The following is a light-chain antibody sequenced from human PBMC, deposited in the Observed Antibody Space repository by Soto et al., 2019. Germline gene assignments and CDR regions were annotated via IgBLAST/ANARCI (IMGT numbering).Light chain of an antibody. V-gene: IGKV1-39*01. CDR1: QSIGRF. Sequence: DIQMTQSPSSLSASVVERVTITCRASQSIGRFLNWYQQKPGKAPNVLINVASTLRSGVPSRFSGSGSGTDFNLTINSLQPEDFATYFCQQSFTTPLTFGGGTKVDI. CDR3: QQSFTTPLT. J-gene: IGKJ4*01. CDR2: VAS.